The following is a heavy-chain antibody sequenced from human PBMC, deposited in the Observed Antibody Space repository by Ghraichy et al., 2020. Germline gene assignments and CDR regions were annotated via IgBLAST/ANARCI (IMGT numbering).Heavy chain of an antibody. J-gene: IGHJ6*02. Sequence: SCAASGFTFINTWMSWVRQAPGKGLEWVGRIKSKADGGTTDYAAPVTGSFLISRDDSENTLYLQMNSLKTEDTAVYYCTTDSQSVRHGREIAGMLIRSAYYDYYGMDDWGQGTTVTVSS. CDR2: IKSKADGGTT. CDR1: GFTFINTW. D-gene: IGHD3-3*01. CDR3: TTDSQSVRHGREIAGMLIRSAYYDYYGMDD. V-gene: IGHV3-15*01.